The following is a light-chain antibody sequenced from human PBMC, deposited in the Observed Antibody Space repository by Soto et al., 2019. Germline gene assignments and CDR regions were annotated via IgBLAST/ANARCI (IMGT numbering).Light chain of an antibody. CDR3: QSYDSSLSGYV. Sequence: QSVLTQPPSVSEAPGQRVTITCTGSSSNIGAGYEAHWYQQVPGTAPKLLIYVNNNRPSGVPDRFSGSKSGTSASLAITGLQPEDEAEYYCQSYDSSLSGYVFGTGTKLTVL. CDR1: SSNIGAGYE. J-gene: IGLJ1*01. V-gene: IGLV1-40*01. CDR2: VNN.